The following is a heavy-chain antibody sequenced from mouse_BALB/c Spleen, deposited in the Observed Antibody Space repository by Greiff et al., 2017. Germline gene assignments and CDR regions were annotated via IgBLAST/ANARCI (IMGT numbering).Heavy chain of an antibody. CDR3: ARDSGYYDAMDY. CDR2: IRNKANGYTT. Sequence: EVQVVESGGGLVQPGGSLRLSCATSVFTFTDYYMSWVRQPPGKALEWLGFIRNKANGYTTEYSASVKGRFTISRDNSQSILYLQMNTLRAEDSATYYCARDSGYYDAMDYWGQGTSVTVSS. D-gene: IGHD2-2*01. CDR1: VFTFTDYY. J-gene: IGHJ4*01. V-gene: IGHV7-3*02.